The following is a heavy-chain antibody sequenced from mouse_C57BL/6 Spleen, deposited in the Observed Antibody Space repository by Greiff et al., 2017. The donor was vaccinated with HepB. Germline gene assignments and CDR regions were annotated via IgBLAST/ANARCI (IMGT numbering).Heavy chain of an antibody. CDR3: ARMGDGSSYGWFAY. CDR1: GYTFTDYY. CDR2: INPNNGGT. D-gene: IGHD1-1*01. J-gene: IGHJ3*01. Sequence: EVQLQQSGPELVKPGASVKISCKASGYTFTDYYMNWVKQSHGKSLEWIGDINPNNGGTSYNQKFKGKATLTVDKSSSTAYMELRSLTSEDSAVYYCARMGDGSSYGWFAYWGQGTLVTVSA. V-gene: IGHV1-26*01.